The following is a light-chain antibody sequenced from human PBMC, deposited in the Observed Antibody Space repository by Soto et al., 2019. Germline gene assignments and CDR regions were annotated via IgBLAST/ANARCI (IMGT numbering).Light chain of an antibody. CDR2: GAS. V-gene: IGKV3-20*01. CDR3: QQYGSLPRT. J-gene: IGKJ2*01. Sequence: EIVLTQSPGTLSLSPGERATLSCRASQSVSSNSLARYQQSPGQAPRLLIYGASTRATGIPDKFNGSGSGTDFTLSISRLEPEDFAVYYCQQYGSLPRTFGQGTKLEIK. CDR1: QSVSSNS.